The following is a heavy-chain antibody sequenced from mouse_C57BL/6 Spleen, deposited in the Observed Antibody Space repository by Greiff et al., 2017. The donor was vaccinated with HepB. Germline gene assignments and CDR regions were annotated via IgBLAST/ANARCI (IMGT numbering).Heavy chain of an antibody. CDR2: INPNNGGT. J-gene: IGHJ2*01. CDR1: GYTFTDYN. V-gene: IGHV1-22*01. CDR3: AVDPFDYYGSSCDY. Sequence: EVQLQQSGPELVKPGASVKMSCKASGYTFTDYNMHWVKQSHGKSLEWIGYINPNNGGTSYNQKFKGKATLTVNKSSSTAYMELRSLTSEDSAVYYCAVDPFDYYGSSCDYWGQGTTLTVSS. D-gene: IGHD1-1*01.